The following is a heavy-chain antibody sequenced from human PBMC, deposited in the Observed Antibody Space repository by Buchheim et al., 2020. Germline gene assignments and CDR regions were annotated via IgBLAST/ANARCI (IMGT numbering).Heavy chain of an antibody. J-gene: IGHJ6*02. CDR2: ISYDGSNK. V-gene: IGHV3-30*04. CDR1: GFTFSSYA. CDR3: AREAYSSSWYRIPSQPYYYGMDV. Sequence: QVQLVESGGGVVQPGRSLRLSCAASGFTFSSYAMHWVRQAPGKGLEWVAVISYDGSNKYYADSVKGRFTISRDNSKNTLYLQMNSLRAEDTAGYYCAREAYSSSWYRIPSQPYYYGMDVWGQGTT. D-gene: IGHD6-13*01.